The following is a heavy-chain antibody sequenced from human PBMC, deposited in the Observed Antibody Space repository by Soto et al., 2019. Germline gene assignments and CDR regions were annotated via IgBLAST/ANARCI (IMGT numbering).Heavy chain of an antibody. Sequence: SETLSLTCTVSCVSVSSGRYYWSWIRQPPGKGLEWSGYLYYSGSTHYNPSLKSRVTISVDTSKNQFSLKLSSVTAADTAVYYCARFITYFFLSVHPQMYYGLVVWGQGMTVTVSS. CDR2: LYYSGST. J-gene: IGHJ6*02. CDR3: ARFITYFFLSVHPQMYYGLVV. CDR1: CVSVSSGRYY. V-gene: IGHV4-61*01. D-gene: IGHD3-3*01.